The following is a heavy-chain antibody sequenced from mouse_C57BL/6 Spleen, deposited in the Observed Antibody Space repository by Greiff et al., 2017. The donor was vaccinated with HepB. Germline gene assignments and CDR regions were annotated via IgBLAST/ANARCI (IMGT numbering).Heavy chain of an antibody. V-gene: IGHV14-3*01. CDR1: GFNIKNTY. D-gene: IGHD1-1*01. CDR2: IDPANGNT. J-gene: IGHJ4*01. Sequence: EVQLQQSVAELVRPGASVKLSCTASGFNIKNTYMHWVKQRPEQGLEWIGRIDPANGNTKYAPKFQGKATITADTSSNTAYLQLSSLTSEDTAIYYCASRDYYYGSQLDYAMDYWGQGTSVTVSS. CDR3: ASRDYYYGSQLDYAMDY.